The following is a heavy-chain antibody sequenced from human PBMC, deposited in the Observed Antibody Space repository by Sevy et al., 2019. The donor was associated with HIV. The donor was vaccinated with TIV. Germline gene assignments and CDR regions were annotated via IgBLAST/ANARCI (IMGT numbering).Heavy chain of an antibody. Sequence: GGSLRLSCAASGFTFSSYWMSWVRQAPGKGLEWVANIKQDGSEKYYVDSVKGRFTISRDNAKNSLYLQMNSLRAEDTAVYYSAREVRGIVVVPAAIGGEYYGMDVWGQGTTVTVSS. CDR3: AREVRGIVVVPAAIGGEYYGMDV. D-gene: IGHD2-2*02. V-gene: IGHV3-7*01. CDR1: GFTFSSYW. CDR2: IKQDGSEK. J-gene: IGHJ6*02.